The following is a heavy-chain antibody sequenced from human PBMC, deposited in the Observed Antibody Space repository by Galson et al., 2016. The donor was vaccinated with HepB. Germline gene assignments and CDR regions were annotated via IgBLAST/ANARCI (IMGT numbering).Heavy chain of an antibody. Sequence: SVKVSCKASGYTFTSYAMHWVRQAPGQRLEWMGWINPGNGNTKYSQKFQGRVTITRDTSASTAYMELSSLRSEDTAVYYCARDPLNCSSTSCYDYYYYGMDVWGQGTTVTVS. CDR1: GYTFTSYA. J-gene: IGHJ6*02. CDR2: INPGNGNT. V-gene: IGHV1-3*01. D-gene: IGHD2-2*01. CDR3: ARDPLNCSSTSCYDYYYYGMDV.